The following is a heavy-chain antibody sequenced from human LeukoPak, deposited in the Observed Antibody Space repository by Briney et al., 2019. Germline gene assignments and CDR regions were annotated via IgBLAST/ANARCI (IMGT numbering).Heavy chain of an antibody. CDR2: IYPGDSDT. V-gene: IGHV5-51*01. J-gene: IGHJ3*02. CDR1: GYSFTSYW. Sequence: GESPKISCKASGYSFTSYWIGWVRQMPREGLEWMGIIYPGDSDTRYSPPFQGQVTISADKSISTAYLQWSSLKASDTAMYYCARALSNDAFDIWGQGTMVTVSS. CDR3: ARALSNDAFDI.